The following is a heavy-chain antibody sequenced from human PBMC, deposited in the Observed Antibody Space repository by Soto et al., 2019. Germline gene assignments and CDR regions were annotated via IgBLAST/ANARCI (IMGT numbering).Heavy chain of an antibody. CDR1: GFTFTSSA. V-gene: IGHV1-58*01. CDR3: ARRQISPPTRGAASARGAMDV. CDR2: IVVGSGNT. Sequence: SVKVSCKASGFTFTSSAVQWVRQARGQRLEWIGWIVVGSGNTNYAQKFQERVTITRDMSTSTAYMELSSLRAEDTAVYYCARRQISPPTRGAASARGAMDVWGQGTTVTVSS. J-gene: IGHJ6*02. D-gene: IGHD6-13*01.